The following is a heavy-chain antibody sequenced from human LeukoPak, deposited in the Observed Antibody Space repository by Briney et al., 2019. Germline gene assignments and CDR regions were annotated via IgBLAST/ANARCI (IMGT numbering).Heavy chain of an antibody. CDR2: ISYDGSNK. D-gene: IGHD2-2*01. J-gene: IGHJ6*02. CDR1: GFTFSSYA. Sequence: PGGSLRLSWAASGFTFSSYAMHWVRQAPGKGLEWVAVISYDGSNKYYADSVKGRFTISRDNSKNTLYLQMNSLRAEDTAVYSCARRPAIFMDGVYYYSMDIWGQGTTVTVSS. V-gene: IGHV3-30-3*01. CDR3: ARRPAIFMDGVYYYSMDI.